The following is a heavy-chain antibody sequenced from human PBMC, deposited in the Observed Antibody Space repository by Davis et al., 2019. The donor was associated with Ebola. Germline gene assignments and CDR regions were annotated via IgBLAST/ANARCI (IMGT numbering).Heavy chain of an antibody. CDR2: IYPGDSDT. Sequence: GESLKISCKGSGYSFTSYWIGWVRQMPGKGLEWMGIIYPGDSDTRYSPSFQGQVTISADKSISTAYLQWSSLKASDTAMYYCARLSRGPSIREPSSLEFDYWGQGTLVTVSS. V-gene: IGHV5-51*01. CDR1: GYSFTSYW. CDR3: ARLSRGPSIREPSSLEFDY. D-gene: IGHD1-14*01. J-gene: IGHJ4*02.